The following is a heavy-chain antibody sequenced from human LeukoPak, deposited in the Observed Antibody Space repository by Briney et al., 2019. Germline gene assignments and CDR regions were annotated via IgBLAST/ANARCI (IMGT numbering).Heavy chain of an antibody. CDR1: GFTFSSYW. J-gene: IGHJ6*02. Sequence: PGGSLRLSCAASGFTFSSYWMSWVRQAPGKGLEWVANIKQDGSEKYYVDSVKGRFTIFRDNSENTLYLQMDSLSAEDTALYYCAKSGSSSNHYYGMDVWGQGTTVTVSS. CDR2: IKQDGSEK. CDR3: AKSGSSSNHYYGMDV. V-gene: IGHV3-7*03. D-gene: IGHD6-6*01.